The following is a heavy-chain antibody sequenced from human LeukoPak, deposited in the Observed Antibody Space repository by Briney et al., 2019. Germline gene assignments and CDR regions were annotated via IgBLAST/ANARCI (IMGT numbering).Heavy chain of an antibody. D-gene: IGHD2-2*01. CDR2: IYTSGST. CDR1: GGSISSYY. CDR3: ARDQCSSTSCYRASPFDY. J-gene: IGHJ4*02. Sequence: ASETLSLTCTVSGGSISSYYWSWIWQPAGKGLERIGRIYTSGSTNYNPSLKSRVTMSVDTSKNQFSLKLSSVTAADTAVYYCARDQCSSTSCYRASPFDYWGQGTLVTVSS. V-gene: IGHV4-4*07.